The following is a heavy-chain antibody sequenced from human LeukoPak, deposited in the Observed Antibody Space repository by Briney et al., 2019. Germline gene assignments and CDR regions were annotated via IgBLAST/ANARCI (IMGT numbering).Heavy chain of an antibody. CDR1: GGSFSGYY. D-gene: IGHD5-18*01. J-gene: IGHJ4*02. CDR2: INHSGST. Sequence: SETLSLTCAVYGGSFSGYYWSWIRQPPGKGLEWIGEINHSGSTNYNPSLKSRVTISVDTSKNQFSLKLSSVTAADTAVYYCARGLETAMPTGFDYWGQGTLVTVSS. CDR3: ARGLETAMPTGFDY. V-gene: IGHV4-34*01.